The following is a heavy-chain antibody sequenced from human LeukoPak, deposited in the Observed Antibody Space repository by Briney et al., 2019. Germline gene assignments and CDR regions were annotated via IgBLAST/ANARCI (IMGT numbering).Heavy chain of an antibody. D-gene: IGHD3-10*01. CDR3: ARDSLRAYYYGSESKDPFDY. Sequence: ASVKVSCKASGYTFTSYGISWVRQAPGQGLEWMGWVSAYNGNTNYAQKLQGRVTMTTDTSTSTAYMELRSLRSDDTAVYYCARDSLRAYYYGSESKDPFDYWGQGTLVTVSS. J-gene: IGHJ4*02. CDR2: VSAYNGNT. V-gene: IGHV1-18*04. CDR1: GYTFTSYG.